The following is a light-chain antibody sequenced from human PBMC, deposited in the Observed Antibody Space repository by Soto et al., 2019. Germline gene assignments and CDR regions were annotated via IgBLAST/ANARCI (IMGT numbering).Light chain of an antibody. CDR2: AAS. V-gene: IGKV1-39*01. Sequence: DIERTQSRSSLSESAGERVNITSRASQGISTYLNWYQQKPGKAPKLLIYAASSLQSGVPSRFSGSGSETDFTLTISSLQPEDFASYSCQQSYSTTWTFGQGTKVDIK. CDR3: QQSYSTTWT. CDR1: QGISTY. J-gene: IGKJ1*01.